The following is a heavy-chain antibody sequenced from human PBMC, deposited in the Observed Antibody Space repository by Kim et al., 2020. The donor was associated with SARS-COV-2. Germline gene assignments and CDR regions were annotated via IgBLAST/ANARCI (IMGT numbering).Heavy chain of an antibody. D-gene: IGHD5-12*01. CDR3: ARTSGYDIKSGYEFDY. CDR1: GYSFTSYW. Sequence: GESLKISCKGSGYSFTSYWIGWVRQMPGKGLEWMGIIYPGDSDTRYSPSFQGQVTISADKSISTAYLQWSSLKASDTAMYYCARTSGYDIKSGYEFDYWGQGTLVTVSS. J-gene: IGHJ4*02. V-gene: IGHV5-51*01. CDR2: IYPGDSDT.